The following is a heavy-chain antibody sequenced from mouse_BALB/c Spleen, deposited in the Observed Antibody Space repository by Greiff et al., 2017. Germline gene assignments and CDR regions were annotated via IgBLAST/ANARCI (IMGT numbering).Heavy chain of an antibody. Sequence: EVQLVESGGGLVQPGGSLRLSCATSGFTFTDYYMSWVRQPPGKALEWLGFIRNKANGYTTEYSASVKGRFTISRDNSQSILYLQMNTLRAEDSATYYCARGYQRYYYAMDYWGQGTSVTVSS. J-gene: IGHJ4*01. CDR3: ARGYQRYYYAMDY. CDR1: GFTFTDYY. CDR2: IRNKANGYTT. V-gene: IGHV7-3*02. D-gene: IGHD2-14*01.